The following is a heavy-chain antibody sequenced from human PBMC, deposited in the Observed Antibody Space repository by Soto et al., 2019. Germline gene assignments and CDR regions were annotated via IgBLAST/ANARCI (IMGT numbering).Heavy chain of an antibody. CDR1: GFTFRSYV. CDR2: TSYDGSDK. D-gene: IGHD3-16*01. Sequence: QVQLVESGGGVVQPGTSLRVSCVGSGFTFRSYVMHWVRQAPGKGLEWVALTSYDGSDKYYDDSVRGRFTISRDNSRNTVDLQMDSLRLEDTALYYCARWGTTGGLDVWGQGNLVSVS. J-gene: IGHJ1*01. CDR3: ARWGTTGGLDV. V-gene: IGHV3-30*19.